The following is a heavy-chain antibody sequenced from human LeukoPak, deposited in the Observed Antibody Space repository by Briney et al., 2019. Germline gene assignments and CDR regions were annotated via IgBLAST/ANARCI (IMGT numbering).Heavy chain of an antibody. CDR3: ARDDSSGYYFGAFDI. D-gene: IGHD3-22*01. V-gene: IGHV1-69*13. J-gene: IGHJ3*02. CDR2: IIPIFGTA. Sequence: SAKVSCKASGGTFSSYAISWVRQAPGQGLEWMGGIIPIFGTANYAQKFQGRVTITADESTSTAYMELSSLRSEDTAVYYCARDDSSGYYFGAFDIWGQGTMVTVSS. CDR1: GGTFSSYA.